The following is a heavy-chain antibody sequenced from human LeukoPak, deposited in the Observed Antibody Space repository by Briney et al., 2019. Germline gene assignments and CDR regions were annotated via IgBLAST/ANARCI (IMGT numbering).Heavy chain of an antibody. CDR2: IYYSGST. D-gene: IGHD2-2*01. Sequence: SETLSLACTVSGGSISSGGYYWDWLRQHPGKGLEWTVYIYYSGSTYYNPSLKSRVPISVDTSKNQFSLKLSSVTAADTAVYYCAARSTRQDYWGQGTLVTVSS. V-gene: IGHV4-31*03. CDR1: GGSISSGGYY. J-gene: IGHJ4*02. CDR3: AARSTRQDY.